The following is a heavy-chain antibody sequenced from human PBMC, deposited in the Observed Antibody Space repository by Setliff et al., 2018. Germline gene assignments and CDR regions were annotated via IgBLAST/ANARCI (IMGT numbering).Heavy chain of an antibody. J-gene: IGHJ6*02. V-gene: IGHV4-61*02. CDR1: GGSISSGSYY. CDR2: IYTSGST. Sequence: SETLSLTCTVSGGSISSGSYYWSWIRQPAGKGLEWIGRIYTSGSTNYNPSLKSRVTISSDTSKNVISLKLNSVTAADTAVYFCAREYVVISFVRNTHSHYGMDVWGQGTTVTVSS. CDR3: AREYVVISFVRNTHSHYGMDV. D-gene: IGHD2-21*01.